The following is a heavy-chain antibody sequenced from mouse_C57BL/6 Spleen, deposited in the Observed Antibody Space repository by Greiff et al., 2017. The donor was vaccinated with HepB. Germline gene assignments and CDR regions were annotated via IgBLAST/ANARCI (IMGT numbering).Heavy chain of an antibody. Sequence: QVQLQQPGAELVKPGASVKLSCKASGYTFTSYWMHWVKQRPGRGLEWIGRIDPNSGGTKYNEKFKSKATLTVDKPSSTAYMQLRRLTSEDSDVYCGESEDEDWCFDVWGTGTTVTVSS. CDR1: GYTFTSYW. V-gene: IGHV1-72*01. CDR2: IDPNSGGT. CDR3: ESEDEDWCFDV. J-gene: IGHJ1*03.